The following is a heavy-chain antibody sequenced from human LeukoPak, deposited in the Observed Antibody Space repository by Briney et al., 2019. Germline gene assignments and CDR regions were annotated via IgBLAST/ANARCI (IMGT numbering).Heavy chain of an antibody. D-gene: IGHD3-22*01. V-gene: IGHV1-18*01. J-gene: IGHJ4*02. Sequence: ASVKVSCKASGYTFTSYGISWVRQAPGHGFEWMGWSSAHNGNTNYAQKLQGRVTMTTDTSTSTAYMELRSLRSDDTAVYYCARLVNYYDSSGYYPDYWGQGTLVTVSS. CDR2: SSAHNGNT. CDR1: GYTFTSYG. CDR3: ARLVNYYDSSGYYPDY.